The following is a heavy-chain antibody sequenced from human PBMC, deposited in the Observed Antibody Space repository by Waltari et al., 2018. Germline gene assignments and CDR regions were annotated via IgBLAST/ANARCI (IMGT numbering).Heavy chain of an antibody. D-gene: IGHD2-21*02. CDR1: GFTFTNHW. CDR2: IKQDGSEK. CDR3: ARGVTTVEY. J-gene: IGHJ4*02. Sequence: EVQLVESGGGLVQPGGSLRLSCSGSGFTFTNHWMSWVRQAPGKGPEWDASIKQDGSEKYYVDSMKGRFTISRDNAKNSLSLQMDSLRAEDTAVYFCARGVTTVEYWGQGTLVTVSS. V-gene: IGHV3-7*04.